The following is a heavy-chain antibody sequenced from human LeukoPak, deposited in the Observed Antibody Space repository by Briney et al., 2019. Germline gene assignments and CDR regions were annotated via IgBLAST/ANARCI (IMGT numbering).Heavy chain of an antibody. Sequence: GGSLRLSCAASGFTFSSYGMHWVCQAPGKGLEWVAVIWYDGSNKYYADSVKGRFTISRDNSKNTLYLQMNSLRAEDTAVYYCARGPYGSGSYSWFDPWGQGTLVTVSS. D-gene: IGHD3-10*01. J-gene: IGHJ5*02. CDR3: ARGPYGSGSYSWFDP. V-gene: IGHV3-33*01. CDR1: GFTFSSYG. CDR2: IWYDGSNK.